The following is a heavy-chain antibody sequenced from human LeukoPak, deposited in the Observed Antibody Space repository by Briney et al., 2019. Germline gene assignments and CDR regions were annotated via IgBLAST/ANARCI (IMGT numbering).Heavy chain of an antibody. Sequence: RGASVKVSCKASGGTFSSYAISWVRQAPGQGLEWMGGIIPIFGTANYAQKFQGRVTITTDESTSTAYMELSSLRSEDTAVYYCARGDTDYGDYEPLKEIYYYYYYMDVWGKGTTVTVSS. V-gene: IGHV1-69*05. J-gene: IGHJ6*03. CDR3: ARGDTDYGDYEPLKEIYYYYYYMDV. CDR2: IIPIFGTA. CDR1: GGTFSSYA. D-gene: IGHD4-17*01.